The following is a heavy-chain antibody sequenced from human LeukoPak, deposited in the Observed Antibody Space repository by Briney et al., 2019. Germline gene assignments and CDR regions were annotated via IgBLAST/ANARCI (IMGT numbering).Heavy chain of an antibody. J-gene: IGHJ4*02. CDR1: GFSFSSYE. D-gene: IGHD3-22*01. V-gene: IGHV3-48*03. CDR3: ARAGIGSPYFFDY. CDR2: ISSSGTII. Sequence: GGSLRLSCAASGFSFSSYEMNWVRQAPGKGLEWISYISSSGTIIYYADSVKGRFTISRYNAKNSLHLQMNSLRVEDTAVYYCARAGIGSPYFFDYWGQGTLVTVSS.